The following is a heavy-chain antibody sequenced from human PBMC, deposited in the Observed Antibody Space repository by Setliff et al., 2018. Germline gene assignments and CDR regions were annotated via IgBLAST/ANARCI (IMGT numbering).Heavy chain of an antibody. CDR2: ISHSGST. Sequence: PSETLSLTCTVSGYSISSGHYWGWIRQPPGKGLEWIGSISHSGSTYYNPSLRSRVTISLDTSKNQFSPKLTSVNAADTAVYYCAGGRRYDYGWDFDYWGQGTLVTVSS. V-gene: IGHV4-38-2*02. CDR1: GYSISSGHY. CDR3: AGGRRYDYGWDFDY. J-gene: IGHJ4*02. D-gene: IGHD4-17*01.